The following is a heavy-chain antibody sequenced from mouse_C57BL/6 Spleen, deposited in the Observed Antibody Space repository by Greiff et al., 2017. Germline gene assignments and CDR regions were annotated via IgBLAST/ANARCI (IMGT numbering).Heavy chain of an antibody. J-gene: IGHJ3*01. CDR1: GYSITSGYY. CDR2: ISYNGSN. V-gene: IGHV3-6*01. CDR3: ARDREGYGSSLAWFAY. D-gene: IGHD1-1*01. Sequence: EVKLMESGPGLVKPSQSLSLTCSVTGYSITSGYYWNWIRQFPGNKLEWMGYISYNGSNNYNPSLKNRISITRDTSKNQFFLKLNSVTTEDTATYYCARDREGYGSSLAWFAYWGQGTLVTVSA.